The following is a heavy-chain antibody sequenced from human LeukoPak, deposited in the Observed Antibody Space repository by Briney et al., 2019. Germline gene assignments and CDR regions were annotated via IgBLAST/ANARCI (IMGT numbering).Heavy chain of an antibody. V-gene: IGHV3-48*01. Sequence: GGSLRLSCAASGFTFSSYSMNWVRQAPGKGLEWVSYISSSSSTIYYADSVKGRFTISRDNSKNTLYLQMNSLRAEDTAVYYCAKSELLPLDAFDIWGQGTMVTVSS. CDR3: AKSELLPLDAFDI. CDR2: ISSSSSTI. J-gene: IGHJ3*02. D-gene: IGHD3-10*01. CDR1: GFTFSSYS.